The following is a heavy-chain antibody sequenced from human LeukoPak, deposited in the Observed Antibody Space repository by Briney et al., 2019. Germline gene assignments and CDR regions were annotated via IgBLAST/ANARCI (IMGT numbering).Heavy chain of an antibody. CDR1: GYTFTGYY. J-gene: IGHJ4*02. V-gene: IGHV1-2*02. CDR3: ARVDYGGSSYFDY. Sequence: ASVKGSCKASGYTFTGYYMHWVRQAPGQGLEWMGWINPNNNDTNDAQKSQGRVTMTRDTSISTAYMELSWLRSDDTAVYYCARVDYGGSSYFDYWGQGTLVTVSS. CDR2: INPNNNDT. D-gene: IGHD4-23*01.